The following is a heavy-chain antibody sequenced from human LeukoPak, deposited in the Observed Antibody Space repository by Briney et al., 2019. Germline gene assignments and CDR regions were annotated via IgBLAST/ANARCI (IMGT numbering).Heavy chain of an antibody. D-gene: IGHD3-9*01. V-gene: IGHV1-18*01. Sequence: ASVKISCKASGYTFTSYGISWVRQAPGQGLEWMGWISAYNGNTNYAQKLQGRVTMTTDTSTSTAYMELRSLRSDDTAVYYCARDRQDDILTGYIRWGQGTLVTVSS. CDR1: GYTFTSYG. CDR3: ARDRQDDILTGYIR. J-gene: IGHJ4*02. CDR2: ISAYNGNT.